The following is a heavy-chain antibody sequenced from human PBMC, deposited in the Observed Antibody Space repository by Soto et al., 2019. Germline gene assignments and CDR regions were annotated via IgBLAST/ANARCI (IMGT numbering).Heavy chain of an antibody. CDR2: IIPIFGTA. CDR1: GGTFSSYA. Sequence: SVKVSCKASGGTFSSYAISWVRHAPGQGLEWMGGIIPIFGTANYAQKFQGRVTITADESTSTAYMELSSLRSEDTAVYYCARGSAAGSQYGDFDYWGQGTLVTAPQ. V-gene: IGHV1-69*13. CDR3: ARGSAAGSQYGDFDY. D-gene: IGHD6-13*01. J-gene: IGHJ4*02.